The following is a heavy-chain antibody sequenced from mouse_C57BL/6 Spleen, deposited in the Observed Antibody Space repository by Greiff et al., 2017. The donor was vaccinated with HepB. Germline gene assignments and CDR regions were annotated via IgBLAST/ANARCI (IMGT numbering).Heavy chain of an antibody. V-gene: IGHV1-59*01. CDR2: IDPSDSYT. CDR3: APITTGVATTENAMDY. Sequence: QVQLQQPGAELVRPGTSVKLSCKASGYTFTSYWMHWVKQRPGQGLEWIGVIDPSDSYTNYNQKFKGKATLTVDISSSTAYMQLSSLTSEDSAVYYWAPITTGVATTENAMDYWGQGTSVTVSA. CDR1: GYTFTSYW. J-gene: IGHJ4*01. D-gene: IGHD1-1*01.